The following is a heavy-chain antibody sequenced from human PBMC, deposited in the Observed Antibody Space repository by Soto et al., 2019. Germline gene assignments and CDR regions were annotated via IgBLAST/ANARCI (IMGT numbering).Heavy chain of an antibody. V-gene: IGHV3-30*18. CDR3: AKSEGYYDYVWGSYRYTYFDY. CDR1: GFTFSSYG. CDR2: ISYDGSNK. Sequence: GGSLRLSCAASGFTFSSYGMHWVRQAPGKGLEWVAVISYDGSNKYYADSVKGRFTISRDNSKNTLYLQMNSLRAEDTAVYYCAKSEGYYDYVWGSYRYTYFDYWGQGTLVTVSS. J-gene: IGHJ4*02. D-gene: IGHD3-16*02.